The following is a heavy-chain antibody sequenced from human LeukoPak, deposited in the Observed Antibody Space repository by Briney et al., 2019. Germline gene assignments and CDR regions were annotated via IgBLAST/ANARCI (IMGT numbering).Heavy chain of an antibody. J-gene: IGHJ5*02. D-gene: IGHD3-22*01. CDR3: ARNRGYYWFDP. Sequence: ASVKVSCKGSGYSFIGYYMHWVRQAPGQGLEWMGWINPNSGGTNYTQKFQGRVTMTRDTSISTAYMELSRLRSDDTAVYYCARNRGYYWFDPWGQGTLVTVSS. V-gene: IGHV1-2*02. CDR1: GYSFIGYY. CDR2: INPNSGGT.